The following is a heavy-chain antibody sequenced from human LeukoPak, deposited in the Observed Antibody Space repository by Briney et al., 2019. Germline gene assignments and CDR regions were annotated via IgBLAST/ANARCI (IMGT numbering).Heavy chain of an antibody. CDR1: GDSISSYY. CDR2: IYHSGSA. CDR3: AKTGMTAPFDN. V-gene: IGHV4-59*03. D-gene: IGHD2-21*02. J-gene: IGHJ4*02. Sequence: PSETLSLTCTVSGDSISSYYWTWIRQPPGKGLEWIGYIYHSGSATYNPSLKSRVTISVDTSKNQFSLKMTSVTAADTAVYYCAKTGMTAPFDNWGQGTLVTVSS.